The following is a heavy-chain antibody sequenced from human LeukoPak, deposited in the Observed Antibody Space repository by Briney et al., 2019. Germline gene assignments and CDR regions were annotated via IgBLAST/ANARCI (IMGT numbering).Heavy chain of an antibody. V-gene: IGHV1-69*04. J-gene: IGHJ4*02. CDR3: ARAPYGGFDY. CDR2: IIPILGIA. CDR1: GYTFTGYY. Sequence: ASVKVSCKASGYTFTGYYMHWVRQAPGQGLEWMGRIIPILGIANYAQKFQGRVTITADKSTSTAYMELSSLRSEDTAVYYCARAPYGGFDYWGQGTLVTVSS. D-gene: IGHD4-23*01.